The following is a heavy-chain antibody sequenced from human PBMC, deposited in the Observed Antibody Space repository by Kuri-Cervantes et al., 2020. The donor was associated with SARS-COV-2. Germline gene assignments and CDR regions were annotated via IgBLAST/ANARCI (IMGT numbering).Heavy chain of an antibody. Sequence: GESLKISCAASGFTFSNYYMSWIRQAPGKGLEWVSYISSSSSYTNYADSVKGRFAISRDNAKNSLYLQMNSLRAEDTAVYYCAREEVSAFDIWGQGTMVTVSS. CDR3: AREEVSAFDI. J-gene: IGHJ3*02. V-gene: IGHV3-11*06. CDR1: GFTFSNYY. CDR2: ISSSSSYT.